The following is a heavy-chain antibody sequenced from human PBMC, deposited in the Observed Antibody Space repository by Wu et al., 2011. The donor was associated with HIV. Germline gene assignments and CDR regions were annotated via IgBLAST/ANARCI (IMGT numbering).Heavy chain of an antibody. J-gene: IGHJ4*02. V-gene: IGHV1-69*14. CDR3: ADCSATYRYY. CDR1: GGSFSNYV. D-gene: IGHD4/OR15-4a*01. Sequence: QVQLVQSGAEMKKPGSSVKVSCKASGGSFSNYVITWVRQAPGQGLEWMGGIIPSFGTTYYAQKFQDRVTISADKSTSTGYMELSSLKSEDTAMYYCADCSATYRYYWGQGTLLTVSS. CDR2: IIPSFGTT.